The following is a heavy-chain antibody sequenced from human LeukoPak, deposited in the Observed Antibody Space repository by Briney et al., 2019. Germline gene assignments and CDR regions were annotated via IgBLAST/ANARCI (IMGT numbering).Heavy chain of an antibody. CDR2: ISGSGGST. D-gene: IGHD3-22*01. J-gene: IGHJ4*02. Sequence: GGSLRLSCAASGFTFSSYAMSWVRQAPGKGPEWVSAISGSGGSTYYADSVKGRFTISRDNAKNSLYLQMNSLRAEDTAVYYCARGKHRYYYDSSGYYSGGFDYWGQGTLVTVSS. CDR1: GFTFSSYA. V-gene: IGHV3-23*01. CDR3: ARGKHRYYYDSSGYYSGGFDY.